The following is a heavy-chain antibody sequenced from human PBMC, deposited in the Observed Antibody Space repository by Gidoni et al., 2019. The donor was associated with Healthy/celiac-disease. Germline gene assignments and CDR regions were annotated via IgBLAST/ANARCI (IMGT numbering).Heavy chain of an antibody. CDR2: ISSSSSTI. Sequence: EVQLVESGGGLVQPGGSLRLSCAASGFTFSSYSMNWVRQAPGKGLEWVSYISSSSSTIYYADSVKGRFTISRDNAKNSLYLQMNSLRAEDTAVYYCARARWELVYGMDVWGQGTTVTVSS. D-gene: IGHD1-26*01. CDR1: GFTFSSYS. V-gene: IGHV3-48*04. J-gene: IGHJ6*02. CDR3: ARARWELVYGMDV.